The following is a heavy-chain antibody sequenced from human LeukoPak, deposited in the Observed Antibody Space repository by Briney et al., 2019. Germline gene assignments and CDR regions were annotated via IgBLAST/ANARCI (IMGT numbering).Heavy chain of an antibody. V-gene: IGHV3-7*01. D-gene: IGHD3-22*01. CDR3: ARGRFYLDSRGYSSFYY. Sequence: GGSLRLSCAASGFTFSSYWMSWVRQAPGKGLEWVANIKEDGSEKYYVDSVKGRFTVSRDNAKNSLYLQMNSLRAEDTAVYYCARGRFYLDSRGYSSFYYWGQGTLVTVSS. CDR1: GFTFSSYW. CDR2: IKEDGSEK. J-gene: IGHJ4*02.